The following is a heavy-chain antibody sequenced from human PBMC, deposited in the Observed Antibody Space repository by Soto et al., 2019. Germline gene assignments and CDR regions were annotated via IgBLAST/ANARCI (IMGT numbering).Heavy chain of an antibody. CDR3: AKPASGWYPKLMNGMDV. Sequence: DVQLLESGGGLVQPGGSLRLSCVVSGFTFSSYAMSWVRQAPGKGLEWVSSISGSGGNIYYADSVKGRFTISRDNSKNRLHLQMNSPRAEDTAVYYCAKPASGWYPKLMNGMDVWGQGTTVTVSS. D-gene: IGHD6-19*01. J-gene: IGHJ6*02. CDR2: ISGSGGNI. CDR1: GFTFSSYA. V-gene: IGHV3-23*01.